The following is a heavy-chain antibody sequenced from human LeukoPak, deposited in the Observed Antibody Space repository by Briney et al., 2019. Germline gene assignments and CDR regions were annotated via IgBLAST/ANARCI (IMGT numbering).Heavy chain of an antibody. V-gene: IGHV3-7*01. CDR1: GFTFSSHW. D-gene: IGHD6-13*01. CDR2: IKQDGSEK. CDR3: ARDLAAEVDY. Sequence: GGPLRLSCAASGFTFSSHWMSWVRQAPGKGLEWVANIKQDGSEKYYVDSVKGRFTISRDNAKNSLYLQMNGLRAEDTAVYYCARDLAAEVDYWGQGTLVTVSS. J-gene: IGHJ4*02.